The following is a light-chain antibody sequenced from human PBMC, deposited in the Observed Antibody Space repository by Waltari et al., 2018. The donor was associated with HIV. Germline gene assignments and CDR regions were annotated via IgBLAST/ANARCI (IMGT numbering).Light chain of an antibody. CDR2: DAS. CDR3: QPRQPWTKLT. CDR1: QSVSVY. J-gene: IGKJ4*02. V-gene: IGKV3-11*01. Sequence: VVLTHAPANLSLSPGERATLSCRASQSVSVYLAWYQQEPGQAPRLLLYDASNTATGIPDTCRGSGSGTDFTLTISSLEPEDVAVYDCQPRQPWTKLTFGGGTKVEIK.